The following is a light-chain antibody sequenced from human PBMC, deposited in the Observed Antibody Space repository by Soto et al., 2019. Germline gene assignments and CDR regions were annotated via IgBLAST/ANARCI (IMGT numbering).Light chain of an antibody. Sequence: EIVLTQSPGTLSLSPGDRVTLSCRASQSVSTNYFSWYQQKPGQAPRLLIYATSSRAVGIPDRFSGSGSGTDFTLTISRLEPEDFAMYYCQHYGGYNSPRYSFGQGTRLEI. CDR1: QSVSTNY. J-gene: IGKJ2*03. CDR2: ATS. CDR3: QHYGGYNSPRYS. V-gene: IGKV3-20*01.